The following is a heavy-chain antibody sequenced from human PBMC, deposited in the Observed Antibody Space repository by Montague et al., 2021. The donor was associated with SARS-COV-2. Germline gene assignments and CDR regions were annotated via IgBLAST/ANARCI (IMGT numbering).Heavy chain of an antibody. CDR2: INHGGST. Sequence: SETLSLTCAVYGGSISSSSYYWGWIRQPPGKGLEWIGEINHGGSTKYSPSLKSRLTISADTSKNQFSLKLTSVAAADTAVYYCARLRDGVVPSPILGVGPYYSYYYMDVWGRGTTVTVSS. V-gene: IGHV4-34*01. D-gene: IGHD3-10*01. J-gene: IGHJ6*03. CDR3: ARLRDGVVPSPILGVGPYYSYYYMDV. CDR1: GGSISSSSYY.